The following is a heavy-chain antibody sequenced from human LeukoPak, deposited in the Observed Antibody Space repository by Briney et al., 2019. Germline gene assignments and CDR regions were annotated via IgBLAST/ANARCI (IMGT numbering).Heavy chain of an antibody. CDR1: GFTFSSYA. Sequence: AGGSLRLSCAASGFTFSSYAMSWVRQAPGKGLEWVSAISGSGGSTYYADSVKGRFTISRDNSKNTLYLQMNSLRAEDTAVYYCARASSSYQGYFDYWGQGTLVTVSS. CDR2: ISGSGGST. D-gene: IGHD6-6*01. J-gene: IGHJ4*02. CDR3: ARASSSYQGYFDY. V-gene: IGHV3-23*01.